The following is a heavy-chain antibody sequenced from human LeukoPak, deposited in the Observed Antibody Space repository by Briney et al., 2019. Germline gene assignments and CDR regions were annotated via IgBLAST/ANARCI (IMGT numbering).Heavy chain of an antibody. D-gene: IGHD2-2*02. V-gene: IGHV4-39*07. J-gene: IGHJ3*01. CDR3: ARDHTVADAFDV. CDR2: IYYSGST. Sequence: PSETLSLTCSVSGGSISSRSYYWGWIRQPPGKGLEWIGSIYYSGSTYYNPSLKSRVTISVDTSKNQFSLKLSSVTAADTAVYYCARDHTVADAFDVWGQGTMVTVSS. CDR1: GGSISSRSYY.